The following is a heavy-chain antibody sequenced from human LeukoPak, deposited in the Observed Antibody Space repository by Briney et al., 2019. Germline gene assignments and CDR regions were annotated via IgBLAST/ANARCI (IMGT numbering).Heavy chain of an antibody. D-gene: IGHD5-12*01. CDR2: ISHDGRNT. V-gene: IGHV3-30*04. CDR3: AREVVTQAIYSGYDAFEI. Sequence: GGSLRLSCAASGFTFSQFAVHWVRQAPGKGLEWVADISHDGRNTYYADSVKGRFTISSDKATNSVYLQMNSLRAEDTAVYYCAREVVTQAIYSGYDAFEIWGQGTMVTVSS. CDR1: GFTFSQFA. J-gene: IGHJ3*02.